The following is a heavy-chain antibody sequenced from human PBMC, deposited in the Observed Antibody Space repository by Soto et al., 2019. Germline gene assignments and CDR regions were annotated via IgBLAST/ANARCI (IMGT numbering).Heavy chain of an antibody. V-gene: IGHV3-33*01. D-gene: IGHD5-12*01. Sequence: GGSLRLSCAASGFTFSSYGMHWVRQAPGKGLEWVAVIWYDGSNKYYADSVKGRFTISRDNSKNTLYLQMNSLRAEDTAVYYCARDRKSGYETFDYWGQGTLVTVSS. CDR2: IWYDGSNK. CDR3: ARDRKSGYETFDY. J-gene: IGHJ4*02. CDR1: GFTFSSYG.